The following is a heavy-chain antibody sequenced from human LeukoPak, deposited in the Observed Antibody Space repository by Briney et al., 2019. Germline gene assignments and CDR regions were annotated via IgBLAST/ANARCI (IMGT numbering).Heavy chain of an antibody. Sequence: SETLSLTCAVSGGSISSSNWWSWIRQPPGKGLEWIGEIYNSGSTNYNPSLKRRVTISVDTAKNQFSLKLSSVTAADTAVYYCARGRRDTAMIIYYYYYYMDVWGKGTTVTISS. V-gene: IGHV4-4*02. D-gene: IGHD5-18*01. CDR3: ARGRRDTAMIIYYYYYYMDV. CDR2: IYNSGST. J-gene: IGHJ6*03. CDR1: GGSISSSNW.